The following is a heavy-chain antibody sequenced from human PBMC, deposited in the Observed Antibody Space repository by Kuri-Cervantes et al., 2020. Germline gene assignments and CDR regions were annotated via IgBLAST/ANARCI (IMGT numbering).Heavy chain of an antibody. CDR2: IRSKAYGGTT. CDR1: GFTFSSYG. V-gene: IGHV3-71*01. Sequence: GGSLRLSCAASGFTFSSYGMHWVRQAPGKGLEWVGFIRSKAYGGTTEYAASVKGRFTISRDDSKSIAYLQMNSLRAEDTAVYYCARDRDSSGYYSPNFDYWGQGTLVTVSS. CDR3: ARDRDSSGYYSPNFDY. D-gene: IGHD3-22*01. J-gene: IGHJ4*02.